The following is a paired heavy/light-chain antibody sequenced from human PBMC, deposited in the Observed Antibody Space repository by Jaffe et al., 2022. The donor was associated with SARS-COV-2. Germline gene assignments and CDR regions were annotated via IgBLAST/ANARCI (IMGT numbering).Heavy chain of an antibody. D-gene: IGHD6-19*01. V-gene: IGHV3-23*01. J-gene: IGHJ5*02. Sequence: EVQLLESGGGLVQPGGSLRLSCTASGLLFSSYAMSWVRQAPGKGLEWVSVISGSGANTDYADSVKGRFIISRDNSKNILYLQMNNLRADDTAVYYCARDKQWLANNWFDPWGQGTLVTVSS. CDR3: ARDKQWLANNWFDP. CDR1: GLLFSSYA. CDR2: ISGSGANT.
Light chain of an antibody. Sequence: EIVMTQSPATLSVFPGERATLSCRASQSIGSFLAWYQQRPGQAPRLLISGASTRATGIPDRFSGSGSGAEFTLTISSLQSEDFAVYYCQQYSNRPRTFGQGTKVEIK. CDR1: QSIGSF. J-gene: IGKJ1*01. CDR2: GAS. CDR3: QQYSNRPRT. V-gene: IGKV3-15*01.